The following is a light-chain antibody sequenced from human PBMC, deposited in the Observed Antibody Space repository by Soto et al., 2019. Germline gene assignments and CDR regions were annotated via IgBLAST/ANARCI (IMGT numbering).Light chain of an antibody. V-gene: IGKV3-20*01. CDR3: HHYGSSPRT. J-gene: IGKJ1*01. Sequence: EIVMTQSPATLSVSPGERATLSCRASQNIRNNLAWYQQKPGQAPRLLIYGASSRATGIPDRFSGSGSGTDFTLTISRLVPEDFAVYYCHHYGSSPRTFGQGTKVDI. CDR1: QNIRNN. CDR2: GAS.